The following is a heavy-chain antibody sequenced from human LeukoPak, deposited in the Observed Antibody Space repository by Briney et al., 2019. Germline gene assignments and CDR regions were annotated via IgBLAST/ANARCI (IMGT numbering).Heavy chain of an antibody. J-gene: IGHJ3*02. Sequence: GGSLRLSCAASGFTFSSYWMHWVRQAPGKGLVWVSRINTDGSSTSYADSVKGRFTISRDNAKNTLYLQMNSLRAEDTAVYYCARGEGVTIFGVVTYDAFDIWGQGTMVTVSS. V-gene: IGHV3-74*01. CDR3: ARGEGVTIFGVVTYDAFDI. CDR1: GFTFSSYW. D-gene: IGHD3-3*01. CDR2: INTDGSST.